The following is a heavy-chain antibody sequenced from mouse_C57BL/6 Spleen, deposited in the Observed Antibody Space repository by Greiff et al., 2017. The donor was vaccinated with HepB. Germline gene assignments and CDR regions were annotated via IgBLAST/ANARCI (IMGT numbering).Heavy chain of an antibody. D-gene: IGHD1-1*01. CDR2: IDPSDSYT. Sequence: QVQLQQPGAELVMPGASVKLSCKASGYTFTSYWMHWVKQRPGQGLEWIGEIDPSDSYTNYNQKFKGKSTLTVDKSSSTAYMQLSSLTSEDSAVYYCARRVHYYGSSYGGCDYWGQGTTLTVSS. CDR3: ARRVHYYGSSYGGCDY. CDR1: GYTFTSYW. V-gene: IGHV1-69*01. J-gene: IGHJ2*01.